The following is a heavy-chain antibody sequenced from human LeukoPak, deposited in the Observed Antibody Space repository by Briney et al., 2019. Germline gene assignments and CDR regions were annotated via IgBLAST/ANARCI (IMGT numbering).Heavy chain of an antibody. D-gene: IGHD2-2*01. Sequence: GGSLRLSCAASGFTFSSYWMHWVRQAPGKGLVWVSRINSDGSSTSYADSVKGRFTISRDNAKNTLYLQMNSLRVEDTAVYYCARDRGYCSSTSCYDNHWGQGTLVTVSS. V-gene: IGHV3-74*01. CDR3: ARDRGYCSSTSCYDNH. CDR2: INSDGSST. J-gene: IGHJ5*02. CDR1: GFTFSSYW.